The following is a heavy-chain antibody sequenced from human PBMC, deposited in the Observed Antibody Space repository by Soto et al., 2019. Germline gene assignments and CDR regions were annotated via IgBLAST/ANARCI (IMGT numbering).Heavy chain of an antibody. Sequence: QVQLQESGPGLVKPSGTLSLTCAVSGASITSPNWWSWVRQSPGKGLEWIGDIYHSGDTNYNPSLKSRIMMSLDRSKNHISLTLNSVAAADTAVYYCARGDSGSGTGDFDYWGQGTLVTVSS. D-gene: IGHD1-26*01. J-gene: IGHJ4*02. CDR3: ARGDSGSGTGDFDY. CDR2: IYHSGDT. CDR1: GASITSPNW. V-gene: IGHV4-4*02.